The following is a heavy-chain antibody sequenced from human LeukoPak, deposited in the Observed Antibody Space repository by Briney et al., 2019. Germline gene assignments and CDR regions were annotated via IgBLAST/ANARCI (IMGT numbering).Heavy chain of an antibody. V-gene: IGHV4-38-2*02. J-gene: IGHJ4*02. CDR1: GYSISSGYY. D-gene: IGHD6-13*01. Sequence: SETLSLTCTVSGYSISSGYYWGWIRQPPGKGLEWIGSIYHSGSTYYNPSLKSRVTISVDTSKNQFSLKLSSVTAADTAVYYXXXXXGQQLVRKGFDYWGQGTLVTVSS. CDR3: XXXXGQQLVRKGFDY. CDR2: IYHSGST.